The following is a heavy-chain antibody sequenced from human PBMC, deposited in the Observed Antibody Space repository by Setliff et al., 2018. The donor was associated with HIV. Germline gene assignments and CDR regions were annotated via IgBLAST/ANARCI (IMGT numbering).Heavy chain of an antibody. CDR3: ARRIDNSGSLPAKNWFDT. D-gene: IGHD3-10*01. Sequence: PSETLSLTCTVSGGSISSYCWSWIRQPPGKGPEWLGYIFASGSSLYNPSLQSLVSISIDTSKNQFSLKLSSVTAADTAVYYCARRIDNSGSLPAKNWFDTWGQGRLVTVS. V-gene: IGHV4-4*09. CDR1: GGSISSYC. CDR2: IFASGSS. J-gene: IGHJ5*02.